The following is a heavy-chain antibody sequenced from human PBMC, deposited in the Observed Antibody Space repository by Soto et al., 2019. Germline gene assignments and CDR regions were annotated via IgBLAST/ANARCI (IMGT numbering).Heavy chain of an antibody. J-gene: IGHJ4*02. Sequence: SETLSLTCAVYGGSFSGYYWSWIRQPPGKGLEWIGEINHSGSTNYNPSLKSRVTISVDTSKNQFSLKLSSVTAADTAVYYCAFPRIGYSYGYHYWGQGTLVTVSA. CDR2: INHSGST. CDR3: AFPRIGYSYGYHY. CDR1: GGSFSGYY. V-gene: IGHV4-34*01. D-gene: IGHD5-18*01.